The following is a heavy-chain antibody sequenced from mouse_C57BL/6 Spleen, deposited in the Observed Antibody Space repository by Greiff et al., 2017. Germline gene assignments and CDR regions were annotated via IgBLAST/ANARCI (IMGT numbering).Heavy chain of an antibody. CDR1: GFTFSDAW. CDR2: IRNKANNHAT. J-gene: IGHJ2*01. Sequence: EVQLVESGGGLVQPGGSMKLSCAASGFTFSDAWMDWVRQSPEKGLEWVAEIRNKANNHATYYAESVKGRFTISRDDSKSSVYLQMNSLRAEDTGIYYCTRTTYYSNYFYYFDYWGQGTTLTVSS. D-gene: IGHD2-5*01. V-gene: IGHV6-6*01. CDR3: TRTTYYSNYFYYFDY.